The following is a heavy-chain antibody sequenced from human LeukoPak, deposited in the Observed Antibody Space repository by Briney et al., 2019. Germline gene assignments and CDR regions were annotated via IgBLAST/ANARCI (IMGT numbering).Heavy chain of an antibody. D-gene: IGHD3-22*01. Sequence: PSETLSLTCTVSGGSISSGDYYWSWIRQLPGKGLEWIGYIYYSGSTYHNPSLKSRVHISVDTSKNQFSLKLSSVTAADTAVYYCARDQNYYDSSGPNDYWGQGTLVTVSS. CDR1: GGSISSGDYY. CDR3: ARDQNYYDSSGPNDY. V-gene: IGHV4-30-4*08. CDR2: IYYSGST. J-gene: IGHJ4*02.